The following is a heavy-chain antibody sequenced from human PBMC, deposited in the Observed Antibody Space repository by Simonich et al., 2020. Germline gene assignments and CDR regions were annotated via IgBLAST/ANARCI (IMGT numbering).Heavy chain of an antibody. CDR2: INPNSGGT. CDR3: ARGALTGDYYYMDV. J-gene: IGHJ6*03. V-gene: IGHV1-2*02. CDR1: GYTFTGYY. Sequence: QVQLVQSGAEVKKPGASVKVSCTASGYTFTGYYMPWVRQAPGQGLEWMGWINPNSGGTNSAQKFQGRVTMTRDTSISTAYMELSRLRSDDTAVYYCARGALTGDYYYMDVWGKGTTVTVSS. D-gene: IGHD7-27*01.